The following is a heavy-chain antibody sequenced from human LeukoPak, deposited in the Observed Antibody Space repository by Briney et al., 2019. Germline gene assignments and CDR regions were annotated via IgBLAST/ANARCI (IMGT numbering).Heavy chain of an antibody. CDR3: ARDKFGSFYYDSSGYYYGYFQH. D-gene: IGHD3-22*01. CDR1: GYTFTGYY. J-gene: IGHJ1*01. V-gene: IGHV1-2*02. CDR2: INPNSGGT. Sequence: ASVKVSCKASGYTFTGYYMHWVRQAPGQGLEWMGWINPNSGGTNYAQKFQGRVTITADKSTSTAYMELSSLRSEDTAVYYCARDKFGSFYYDSSGYYYGYFQHWGQGTLVTVSS.